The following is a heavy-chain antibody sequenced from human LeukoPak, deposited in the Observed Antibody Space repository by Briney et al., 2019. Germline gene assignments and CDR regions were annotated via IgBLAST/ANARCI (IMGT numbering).Heavy chain of an antibody. CDR2: ISGDGSNR. V-gene: IGHV3-74*01. CDR3: TGPGGGGSHMAFDP. Sequence: GGSLRLSCAASGFTFSSYWMHWVRQSPGKGLVWDSCISGDGSNRRYADSVKGRFTISRDNAKDTLYLQLDSLRVEDTAVYYCTGPGGGGSHMAFDPWGQGTLVTVSS. D-gene: IGHD2-15*01. CDR1: GFTFSSYW. J-gene: IGHJ5*02.